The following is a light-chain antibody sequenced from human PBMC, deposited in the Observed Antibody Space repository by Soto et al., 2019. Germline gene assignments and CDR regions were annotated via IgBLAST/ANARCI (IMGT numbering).Light chain of an antibody. V-gene: IGLV1-40*01. CDR2: GNS. CDR1: SSNIGAGYD. J-gene: IGLJ2*01. CDR3: QAWDSSTRVV. Sequence: QSVLTQPPSVSGAPGQRVTISCTGSSSNIGAGYDVHWYQQLPGTAPKLLIYGNSNRPSGVPDRFSGSKSGTSASLAITGTQAMDEADYYCQAWDSSTRVVFGGGTKLTVL.